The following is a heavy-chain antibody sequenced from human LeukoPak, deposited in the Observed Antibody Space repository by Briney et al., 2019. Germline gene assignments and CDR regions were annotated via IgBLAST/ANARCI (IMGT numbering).Heavy chain of an antibody. CDR2: ISAYNGNT. V-gene: IGHV1-18*01. CDR1: GYTFTSYG. CDR3: ARDGNSVLLWFGELLPYFDY. J-gene: IGHJ4*02. Sequence: ASVKVSCKASGYTFTSYGISWVRQAPGQGLEWMGWISAYNGNTNYAQKLQGRVTMTIDTSTSTAYMELRSPRSDDTAVYYCARDGNSVLLWFGELLPYFDYWGQGTLVTVSS. D-gene: IGHD3-10*01.